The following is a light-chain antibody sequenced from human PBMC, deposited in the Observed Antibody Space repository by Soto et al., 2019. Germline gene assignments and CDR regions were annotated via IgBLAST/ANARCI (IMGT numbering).Light chain of an antibody. J-gene: IGKJ4*01. CDR3: QQYEDLPLT. V-gene: IGKV1-33*01. CDR2: DAS. CDR1: QSIANL. Sequence: DVQMTQSPSSLSASVGDRVTITCKAHQSIANLLNWFQHKPGEAPKLLISDASHLELGVPSRFSGSRSGTDFVLDISNLQSEDVATYFCQQYEDLPLTFGGGTKVDI.